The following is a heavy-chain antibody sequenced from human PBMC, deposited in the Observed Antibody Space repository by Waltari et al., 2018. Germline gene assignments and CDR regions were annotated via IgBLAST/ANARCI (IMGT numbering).Heavy chain of an antibody. CDR3: ARDYYDSSGFDY. V-gene: IGHV3-21*02. D-gene: IGHD3-22*01. J-gene: IGHJ4*02. CDR2: ICTPGSSI. CDR1: GFTFNTFT. Sequence: EVQLVESGGGVVKPGGSLRLSCAAPGFTFNTFTMNWVRQAPRKGLELFPSICTPGSSIYYIASVRGRFTISRDNAQTSLYLQMNSLRAGDTAVYYCARDYYDSSGFDYWGQGTLVTVSS.